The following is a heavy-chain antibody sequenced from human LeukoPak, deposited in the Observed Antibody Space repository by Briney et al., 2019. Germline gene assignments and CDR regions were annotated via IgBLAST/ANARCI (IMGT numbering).Heavy chain of an antibody. CDR1: GGSISGYY. Sequence: SETLSLTCTVSGGSISGYYWSWIRQLPGRGLEWIAYIYYSGSTNYNPSLKSRVTISVDTSKKQFSLKLSSVTAADTAVYYCARVAYCGGDCYSFDYWGQGTLVTVSS. J-gene: IGHJ4*02. CDR3: ARVAYCGGDCYSFDY. V-gene: IGHV4-59*01. D-gene: IGHD2-21*02. CDR2: IYYSGST.